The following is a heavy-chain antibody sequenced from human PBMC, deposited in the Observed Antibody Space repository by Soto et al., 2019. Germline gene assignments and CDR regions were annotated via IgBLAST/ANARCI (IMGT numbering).Heavy chain of an antibody. V-gene: IGHV4-61*05. CDR1: GGSISSSSYY. D-gene: IGHD2-21*01. CDR3: ARQIPDDYYYMDV. Sequence: SETLSLTCTVSGGSISSSSYYWSWIRQPPGKGLEWIGYIYYSGSTNYNPSLKSRVTTSVDTSKNQFSLKLSSVTAADTAVYYCARQIPDDYYYMDVWGKGTTVTVSS. J-gene: IGHJ6*03. CDR2: IYYSGST.